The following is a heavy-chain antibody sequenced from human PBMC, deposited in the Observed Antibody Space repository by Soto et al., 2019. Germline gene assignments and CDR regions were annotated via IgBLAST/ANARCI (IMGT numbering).Heavy chain of an antibody. D-gene: IGHD3-10*01. V-gene: IGHV3-53*04. Sequence: PGGSRRLSCTASGFAVRHNYMTWVRQAPGKGLEWVSLIYSGGDTAYADSVKGRFTISRHTSQNTLYLQMNSLRAEDTAVYYCARKTDSIPSGGDVWGKGTAVTVSS. CDR3: ARKTDSIPSGGDV. CDR2: IYSGGDT. CDR1: GFAVRHNY. J-gene: IGHJ6*04.